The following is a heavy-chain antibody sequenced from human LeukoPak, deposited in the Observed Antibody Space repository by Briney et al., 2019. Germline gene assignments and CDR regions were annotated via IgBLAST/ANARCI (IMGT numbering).Heavy chain of an antibody. CDR3: ARAIAVKKRTDPGHYYYYMDV. J-gene: IGHJ6*03. Sequence: GASVKVSCTASGYTFNNYGLTWVRQAPGQGLEWMGWMSPDSGNTASSYKFQDRLTMTRNTSRSTAYMELNSLRSDDTAVYYCARAIAVKKRTDPGHYYYYMDVWGEGSTVTVSS. V-gene: IGHV1-8*01. D-gene: IGHD1-1*01. CDR2: MSPDSGNT. CDR1: GYTFNNYG.